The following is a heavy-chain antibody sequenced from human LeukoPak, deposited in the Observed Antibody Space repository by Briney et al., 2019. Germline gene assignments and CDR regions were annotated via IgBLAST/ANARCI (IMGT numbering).Heavy chain of an antibody. CDR2: INPNSGGT. D-gene: IGHD2-2*01. J-gene: IGHJ4*02. Sequence: GASVKVSCKASGYNFTTYGVSWVRQAPGQGLEWMGWINPNSGGTNYAQNFQGWVTMTRDTSISTAYMELSRLTSDDTAVYYCARGTRSVVVVPAASLDYWGQGTLVTVSS. V-gene: IGHV1-2*04. CDR3: ARGTRSVVVVPAASLDY. CDR1: GYNFTTYG.